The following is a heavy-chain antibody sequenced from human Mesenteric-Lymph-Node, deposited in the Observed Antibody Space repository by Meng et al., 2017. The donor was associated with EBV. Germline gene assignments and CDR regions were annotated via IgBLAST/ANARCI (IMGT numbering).Heavy chain of an antibody. CDR2: INHSGST. CDR3: ARGYGSGHL. J-gene: IGHJ4*02. D-gene: IGHD3-10*01. CDR1: GGSFSGYC. Sequence: QVQLKRWGAGLLKPSEPLSRTCAVYGGSFSGYCWSWIRQPPGKGLEWIGEINHSGSTNYNPSLKSRVTISVDTSKNQFSLKLSSVTAADTAVYYCARGYGSGHLWGQGTLVTVSS. V-gene: IGHV4-34*01.